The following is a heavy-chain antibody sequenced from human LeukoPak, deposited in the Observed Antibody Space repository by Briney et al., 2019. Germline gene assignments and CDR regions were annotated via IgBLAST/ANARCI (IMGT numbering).Heavy chain of an antibody. V-gene: IGHV3-30-3*01. D-gene: IGHD3-22*01. Sequence: GRSLRLSCAASGFTFRSYAMHWVRQAPGKGLEWVAVISYDGSNKYYADSVKGRFTISRDNSKNTLYLQMNSLRAEDTAVYYCARGDPYYYDSSGYIFWGQGTLVTVSS. J-gene: IGHJ4*02. CDR3: ARGDPYYYDSSGYIF. CDR1: GFTFRSYA. CDR2: ISYDGSNK.